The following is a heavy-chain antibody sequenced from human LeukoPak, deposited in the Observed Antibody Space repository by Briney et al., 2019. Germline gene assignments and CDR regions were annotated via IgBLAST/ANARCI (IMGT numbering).Heavy chain of an antibody. CDR2: IYSGGST. V-gene: IGHV3-53*01. CDR1: GFTVSSNY. D-gene: IGHD3-22*01. Sequence: GGSLRLSCAPSGFTVSSNYMSWVRQAPGTGLEWVSVIYSGGSTYYADSVKGRFTISRDNSKNTLCLQMNSLRAEDTAVYYCARDSSGYYLYWGQGTLVTVSS. J-gene: IGHJ4*02. CDR3: ARDSSGYYLY.